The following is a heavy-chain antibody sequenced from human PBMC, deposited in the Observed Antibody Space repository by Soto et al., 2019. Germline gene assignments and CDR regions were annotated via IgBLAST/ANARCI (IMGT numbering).Heavy chain of an antibody. Sequence: QLLESGGDLIPPGGSLRLSCAASGFTFSSYAMSWVRLAPGKGLQWVSGITGSGDITYYTDSVKGRFTISRDNSKTSPHWKMHSLSAEDTAVYYCARDVWETISTYSGLDVWAMGTTVTVSS. J-gene: IGHJ6*04. D-gene: IGHD1-26*01. CDR2: ITGSGDIT. CDR3: ARDVWETISTYSGLDV. V-gene: IGHV3-23*01. CDR1: GFTFSSYA.